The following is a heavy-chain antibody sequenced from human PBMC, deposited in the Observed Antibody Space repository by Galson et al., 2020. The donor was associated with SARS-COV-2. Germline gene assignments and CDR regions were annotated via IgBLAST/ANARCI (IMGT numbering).Heavy chain of an antibody. J-gene: IGHJ3*01. CDR1: GFTLSSYY. CDR2: ISSSSTTR. CDR3: ARAYYDSSGYYSRTFDL. Sequence: GGSLRLSCTASGFTLSSYYMNWVRQAPGKGLEWVSYISSSSTTRSYADSVKGRFTISRDNAKNSLYLQMSSLRDEDTAVFYCARAYYDSSGYYSRTFDLWGQGTMVTVSS. D-gene: IGHD3-22*01. V-gene: IGHV3-48*02.